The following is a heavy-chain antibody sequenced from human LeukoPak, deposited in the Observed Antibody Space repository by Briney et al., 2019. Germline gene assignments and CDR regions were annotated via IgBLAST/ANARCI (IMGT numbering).Heavy chain of an antibody. V-gene: IGHV3-30*04. CDR3: AKAQGYSSGNYFDY. D-gene: IGHD6-19*01. CDR2: ISYDASIK. Sequence: GGSLRLSCAASGFTFRNYAMHWVRQAPGKGLEWVALISYDASIKHYADFVKGRFTISRDNSKNTLYLQMNSLRAEDTAVYYCAKAQGYSSGNYFDYWGQGTLVTVSS. J-gene: IGHJ4*02. CDR1: GFTFRNYA.